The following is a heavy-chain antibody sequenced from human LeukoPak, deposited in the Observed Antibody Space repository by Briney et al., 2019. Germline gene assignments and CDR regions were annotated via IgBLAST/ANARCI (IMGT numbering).Heavy chain of an antibody. V-gene: IGHV4-39*07. CDR2: IYYSVTT. CDR1: GGSISSSDYY. CDR3: ARDRLRWPKIDY. D-gene: IGHD4-23*01. J-gene: IGHJ4*02. Sequence: PSETLSLTCTVPGGSISSSDYYWGWIRQPPGKGLEWIGSIYYSVTTYYNPSLKSRVTISVDTSKNQSSLKLNSVTAADTAVYYCARDRLRWPKIDYWGQGTLVTVSS.